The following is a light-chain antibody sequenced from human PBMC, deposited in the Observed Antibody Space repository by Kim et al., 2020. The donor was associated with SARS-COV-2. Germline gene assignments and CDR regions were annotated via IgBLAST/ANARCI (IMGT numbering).Light chain of an antibody. Sequence: SYELTQPPSESVAPGETARISCEGDDIGTKFVHWYHQRPGQAPLLVTYYDTHRPAGIPARFSGSNSRNTATLTIREVPAGDGGDYFCQVWDGTTDLFG. V-gene: IGLV3-21*04. CDR1: DIGTKF. CDR2: YDT. J-gene: IGLJ1*01. CDR3: QVWDGTTDL.